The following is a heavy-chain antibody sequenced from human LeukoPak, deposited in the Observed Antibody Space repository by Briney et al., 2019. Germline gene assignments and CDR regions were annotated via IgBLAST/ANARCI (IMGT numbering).Heavy chain of an antibody. J-gene: IGHJ3*02. CDR2: ISSSSYI. CDR1: GFTFSSYS. Sequence: GGSLRLSCAASGFTFSSYSMNWVRQAPGKGLEWVSSISSSSYIYYADSVKGRFTISRDNAKNSLYLQMNSLRAEDTAVYYCARGFHSSGSSLDIWGQGTMVTVSS. V-gene: IGHV3-21*01. D-gene: IGHD3-22*01. CDR3: ARGFHSSGSSLDI.